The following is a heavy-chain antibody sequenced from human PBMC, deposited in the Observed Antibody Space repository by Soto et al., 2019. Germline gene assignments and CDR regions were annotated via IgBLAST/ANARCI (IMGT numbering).Heavy chain of an antibody. V-gene: IGHV4-34*01. Sequence: ETLSLTCAVYGGSFSGYYWSWIRQPPGKGLEWIGEINHSGSTNYNPSLKSRVTISVDTSKNQFSLKLSSVTAADTAVYYCARGMQLTYYFDYWGQGTLVTVSS. J-gene: IGHJ4*02. CDR3: ARGMQLTYYFDY. CDR2: INHSGST. D-gene: IGHD5-18*01. CDR1: GGSFSGYY.